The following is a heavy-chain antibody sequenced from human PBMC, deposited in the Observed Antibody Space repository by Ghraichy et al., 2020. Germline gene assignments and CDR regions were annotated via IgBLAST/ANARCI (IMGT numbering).Heavy chain of an antibody. CDR1: GFTFSRFW. CDR2: IKTDGTER. V-gene: IGHV3-74*01. D-gene: IGHD2-15*01. Sequence: GSLRLSCEGSGFTFSRFWMYWVRQAPGKGLVLVAAIKTDGTERKYADSVKGRFTITRSNAKNMLFLQMNNLRVDDTALYFCVRDSTVDIVPSPAYHYGMDVWGQGTTVNVSS. CDR3: VRDSTVDIVPSPAYHYGMDV. J-gene: IGHJ6*02.